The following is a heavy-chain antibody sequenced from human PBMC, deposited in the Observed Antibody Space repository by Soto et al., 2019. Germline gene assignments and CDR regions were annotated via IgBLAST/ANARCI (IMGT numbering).Heavy chain of an antibody. J-gene: IGHJ5*02. V-gene: IGHV4-59*01. CDR1: GGSISSYY. D-gene: IGHD6-13*01. CDR2: IYYSGST. CDR3: ARYSSSWSFNWFDP. Sequence: SETLSLTCTVSGGSISSYYWSWIRQPPGKGLEWIGYIYYSGSTNYNPSLKSRVTISVDTSKNQFSLKLSSVTAADTAVYYCARYSSSWSFNWFDPWGQGTLVTVPQ.